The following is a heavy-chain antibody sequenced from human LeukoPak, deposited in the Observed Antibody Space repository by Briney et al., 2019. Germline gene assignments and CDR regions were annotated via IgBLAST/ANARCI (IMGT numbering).Heavy chain of an antibody. CDR3: AKDPTIFGVPKWVFDY. D-gene: IGHD3-3*01. J-gene: IGHJ4*02. Sequence: SETLSLTCTVSGYSISSGYYWGWIRQSPGKGLEWIGSIYHSGSTYYNPSLTSRVTISVDTSENQFSLKVGSVTAADTAVYYCAKDPTIFGVPKWVFDYWGQGTLVTVSS. V-gene: IGHV4-38-2*02. CDR2: IYHSGST. CDR1: GYSISSGYY.